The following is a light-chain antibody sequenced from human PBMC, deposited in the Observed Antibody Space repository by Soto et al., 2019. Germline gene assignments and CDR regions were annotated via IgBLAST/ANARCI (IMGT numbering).Light chain of an antibody. Sequence: EIVVTQSPGILSVSPGDRATLSCRASQSVSTNLAWYQQKPGQAPTLLIYAASTRATGIPARFPGSGSGTDFTLTISSLQSEDFAVYYCQEYSKWPLFTFGPGTRVDIK. V-gene: IGKV3-15*01. CDR3: QEYSKWPLFT. CDR2: AAS. CDR1: QSVSTN. J-gene: IGKJ3*01.